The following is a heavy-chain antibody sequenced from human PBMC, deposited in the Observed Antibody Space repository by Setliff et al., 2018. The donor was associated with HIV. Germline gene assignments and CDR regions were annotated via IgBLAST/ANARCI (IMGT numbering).Heavy chain of an antibody. V-gene: IGHV4-31*02. Sequence: NPSETLSLTCGVSGGSISSSGYYWSWIRQHPGKGLDWIGRVYYSGSTDYNPSLQSRATLSIDTSKNQFSLKLTSVIAADTAIYYCARGPFVLRFLERLVYFDYWGQGKLVTVSS. CDR2: VYYSGST. D-gene: IGHD3-3*01. CDR3: ARGPFVLRFLERLVYFDY. J-gene: IGHJ4*02. CDR1: GGSISSSGYY.